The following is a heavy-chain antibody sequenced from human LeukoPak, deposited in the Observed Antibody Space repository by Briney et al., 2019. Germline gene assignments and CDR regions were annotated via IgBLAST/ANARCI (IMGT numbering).Heavy chain of an antibody. D-gene: IGHD3-22*01. CDR2: IYSGDKT. CDR1: GFTVSSKY. V-gene: IGHV3-66*01. J-gene: IGHJ1*01. CDR3: ARDLYDSSGYQRGYFQH. Sequence: PGGSLRFSCAASGFTVSSKYMSWVRQAPGKGLEWVSVIYSGDKTYYADSVEGRFTISRDNSKNTLDLQMNSLRAEDTAVYYCARDLYDSSGYQRGYFQHWGQGTLVTVSS.